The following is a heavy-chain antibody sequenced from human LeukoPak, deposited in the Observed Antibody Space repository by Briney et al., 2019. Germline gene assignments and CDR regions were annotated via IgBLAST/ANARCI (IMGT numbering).Heavy chain of an antibody. J-gene: IGHJ4*02. CDR1: GFTFSSYS. CDR3: ARDRGGGDATFDY. Sequence: GGSLRLSCAASGFTFSSYSMNWVRQAPGKGLEWVSSISSSSSYIYYADPVKGRFTISRDNAKNSLYLQMNSLRAEDTAVYYCARDRGGGDATFDYWGQGTLVTVSS. D-gene: IGHD2-21*02. CDR2: ISSSSSYI. V-gene: IGHV3-21*01.